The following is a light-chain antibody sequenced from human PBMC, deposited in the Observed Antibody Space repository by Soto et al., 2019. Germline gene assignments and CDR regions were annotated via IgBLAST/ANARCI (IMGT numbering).Light chain of an antibody. Sequence: EIVLTQSPGTLSLSPGERATISCRASQSVSSSYLAWYQQKPGQAPRLLIYGASSRATGIPDRFSGSGSGTDFTLTISRLEPEDFAVYYCQQYGSLLSFGPGTKVDSK. CDR3: QQYGSLLS. J-gene: IGKJ3*01. CDR1: QSVSSSY. CDR2: GAS. V-gene: IGKV3-20*01.